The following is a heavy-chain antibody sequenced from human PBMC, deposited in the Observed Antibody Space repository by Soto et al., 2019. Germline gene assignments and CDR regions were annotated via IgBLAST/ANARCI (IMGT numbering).Heavy chain of an antibody. CDR1: GFTFDDYA. CDR3: AKDNAVTRAFDY. V-gene: IGHV3-9*01. CDR2: ISWNSGSI. D-gene: IGHD4-17*01. J-gene: IGHJ4*02. Sequence: EVQLVESGGGLVQPGRSLRLSCAASGFTFDDYAMHWVRQAPGKGLEWVSGISWNSGSIGYADSVKGRFTISRANAKNSLYLEMNSPRAEDTALYYCAKDNAVTRAFDYWGQGTLVTVSS.